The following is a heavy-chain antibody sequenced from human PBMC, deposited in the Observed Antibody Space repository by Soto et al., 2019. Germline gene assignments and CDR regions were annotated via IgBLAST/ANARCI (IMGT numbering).Heavy chain of an antibody. J-gene: IGHJ6*02. CDR3: AREVVIGYYIPLKYYYYYGMDV. Sequence: QVQLVESGGGVVQPGRSLRLSCAASGFTFSSYAMHWVRQAPGKGLEWVAVISYDGSNKYYADSVKGRFTISRDNSKNTLYLQMNSLRAEDTAVYYCAREVVIGYYIPLKYYYYYGMDVWGQGTTVTVSS. V-gene: IGHV3-30-3*01. CDR2: ISYDGSNK. D-gene: IGHD3-9*01. CDR1: GFTFSSYA.